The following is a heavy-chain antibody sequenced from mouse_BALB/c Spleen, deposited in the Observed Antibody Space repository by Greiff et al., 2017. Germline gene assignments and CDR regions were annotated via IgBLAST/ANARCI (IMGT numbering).Heavy chain of an antibody. CDR1: GFTFTDYY. V-gene: IGHV7-3*02. D-gene: IGHD1-2*01. J-gene: IGHJ2*01. CDR2: IRNKANGYTT. Sequence: EVQLVESGGGLVQPGGSLRLSCATSGFTFTDYYMSWVRQPPGKALEWLGFIRNKANGYTTEYSASVKGRFTISRDNSQSILYLQMNTLRAEDSATYYCARDGFTTATYYFDYWGQGTTLTVSS. CDR3: ARDGFTTATYYFDY.